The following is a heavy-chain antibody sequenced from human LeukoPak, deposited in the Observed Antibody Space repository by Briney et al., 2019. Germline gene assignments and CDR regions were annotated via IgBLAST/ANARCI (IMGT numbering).Heavy chain of an antibody. CDR1: GYSISSGYY. V-gene: IGHV4-38-2*02. D-gene: IGHD5-12*01. Sequence: PSETLSLTCTVSGYSISSGYYWGWIRQPPGKGLEWIGSIYHSGSTYYNPSLKSRVTISVDTSKNQFSLKLSSVTAADTAVYYCARGLVFDAFDIWGQGTMVTVSS. CDR2: IYHSGST. J-gene: IGHJ3*02. CDR3: ARGLVFDAFDI.